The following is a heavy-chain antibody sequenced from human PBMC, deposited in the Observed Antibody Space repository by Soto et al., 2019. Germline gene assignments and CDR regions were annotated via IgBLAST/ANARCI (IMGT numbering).Heavy chain of an antibody. V-gene: IGHV1-69*01. J-gene: IGHJ5*02. CDR1: GDTFDTDS. Sequence: QVQLVQSGAEVRKPGSSVKVSCQASGDTFDTDSINWVRQAPGQGLEWMGGIIPMHEKPSYAQTLQDRVTITADASAKRVYMELRSRRSEDTAVYFCARLGRGAFDPWGQGTPVTVSS. CDR2: IIPMHEKP. CDR3: ARLGRGAFDP. D-gene: IGHD7-27*01.